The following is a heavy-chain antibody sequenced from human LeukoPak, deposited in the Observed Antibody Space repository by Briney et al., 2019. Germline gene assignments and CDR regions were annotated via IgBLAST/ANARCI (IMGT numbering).Heavy chain of an antibody. CDR2: VSGSGAIA. D-gene: IGHD6-13*01. J-gene: IGHJ4*02. CDR3: AKIPNTISWFFDY. V-gene: IGHV3-23*01. CDR1: GFTFNNYA. Sequence: GGSLRLSCAASGFTFNNYAMSWVRQAPGKGLEWVSTVSGSGAIAYYTDSDKGRFTISRDNSKNTLYLQMSSLRAEDTAVYYCAKIPNTISWFFDYWGQGTLVTVSS.